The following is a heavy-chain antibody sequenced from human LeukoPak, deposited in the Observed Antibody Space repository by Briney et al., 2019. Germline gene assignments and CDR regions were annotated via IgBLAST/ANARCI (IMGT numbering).Heavy chain of an antibody. CDR3: ARGIAVRFDY. D-gene: IGHD6-19*01. V-gene: IGHV3-30*03. CDR2: MSFDGSKK. Sequence: SLRLSCVASGFTFSSFGMHWVRQAPGKGLEWVAFMSFDGSKKYFADSVKGRFTISRDNSKNTLYLQMNSLRAEDTAVYYCARGIAVRFDYWGQGTLVTVSS. J-gene: IGHJ4*02. CDR1: GFTFSSFG.